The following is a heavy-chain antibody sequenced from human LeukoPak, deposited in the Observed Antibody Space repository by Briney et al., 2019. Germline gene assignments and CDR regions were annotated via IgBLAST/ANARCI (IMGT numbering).Heavy chain of an antibody. CDR1: GLTFDEYA. Sequence: GGSVRLLCAASGLTFDEYAMLWARLARGRALEGVSGITWYSGSIGYAASVKGRPTISRNNDKKSLYLQRNRLRPEVTALYYCVKDITREVADTDGYFDHWGQGTPVTLSS. D-gene: IGHD6-19*01. CDR3: VKDITREVADTDGYFDH. V-gene: IGHV3-9*01. J-gene: IGHJ4*02. CDR2: ITWYSGSI.